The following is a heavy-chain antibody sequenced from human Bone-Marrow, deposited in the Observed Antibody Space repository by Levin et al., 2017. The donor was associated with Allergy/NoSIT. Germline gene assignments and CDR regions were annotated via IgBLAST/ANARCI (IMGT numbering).Heavy chain of an antibody. V-gene: IGHV3-66*01. CDR3: GESLQS. CDR1: GFSVRNKY. Sequence: GGSLRLSCTVSGFSVRNKYMTWVRQAPGKGLEWVSLIYTGDNTNYADSVKGRFTMSRDNSENMLYLQMNSLRAEDTAVYYCGESLQSWGQGTLVTVSS. J-gene: IGHJ5*02. CDR2: IYTGDNT.